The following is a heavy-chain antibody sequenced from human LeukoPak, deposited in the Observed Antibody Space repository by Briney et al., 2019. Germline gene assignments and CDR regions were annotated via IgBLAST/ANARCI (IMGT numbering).Heavy chain of an antibody. Sequence: GGSLRLSCAASRFTFSNYAMSWVRQAPGKGLEWVSTISGSRGSTYYADSVKGRFTISRDNSKNTLYLQMNSLRAEDTALYYCARVRLGYCSGGSCSRGGTPMDVWGKGTTVTISS. J-gene: IGHJ6*03. CDR2: ISGSRGST. V-gene: IGHV3-23*01. CDR1: RFTFSNYA. D-gene: IGHD2-15*01. CDR3: ARVRLGYCSGGSCSRGGTPMDV.